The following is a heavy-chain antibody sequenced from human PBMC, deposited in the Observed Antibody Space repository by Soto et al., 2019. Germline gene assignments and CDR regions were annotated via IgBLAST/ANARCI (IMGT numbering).Heavy chain of an antibody. CDR2: ISHSGSA. Sequence: PSETLSLTCAVSGGSISITEWWTWVRQPPGKGLEWIAEISHSGSANYNPSLKSRVIMSLDKSKNQFSLKLSSVTAADTAVYYCARSVDPWGQGTLVTVSS. CDR1: GGSISITEW. V-gene: IGHV4-4*02. J-gene: IGHJ5*02. CDR3: ARSVDP.